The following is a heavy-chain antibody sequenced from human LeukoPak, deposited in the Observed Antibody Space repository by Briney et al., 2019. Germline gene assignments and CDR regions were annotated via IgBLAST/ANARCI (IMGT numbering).Heavy chain of an antibody. Sequence: GGSLRLSCAASGFTVSGNYMSWVRQAPGKRLEWVSLIYSAGTTYYADSVKGRFTISRDNSKNTLYLKLNRVRAEDTAVYYCAKNWQQLVLRLGYFDLWGRGTLVTVSS. CDR1: GFTVSGNY. CDR3: AKNWQQLVLRLGYFDL. CDR2: IYSAGTT. V-gene: IGHV3-53*01. D-gene: IGHD6-13*01. J-gene: IGHJ2*01.